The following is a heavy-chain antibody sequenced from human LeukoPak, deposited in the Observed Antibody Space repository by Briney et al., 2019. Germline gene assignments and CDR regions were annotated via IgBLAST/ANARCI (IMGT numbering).Heavy chain of an antibody. CDR2: VSYDGSNT. CDR1: EFTFSSYA. Sequence: PGGSLRLSCVASEFTFSSYAMHWVRQAPGKGLEWVAAVSYDGSNTHYADSVKGRFTISRDNAKNSLYLQMNSLRAADTAVYYCARPRVGATGWFDPWGQGTLVTVSS. CDR3: ARPRVGATGWFDP. V-gene: IGHV3-30-3*01. D-gene: IGHD1-26*01. J-gene: IGHJ5*02.